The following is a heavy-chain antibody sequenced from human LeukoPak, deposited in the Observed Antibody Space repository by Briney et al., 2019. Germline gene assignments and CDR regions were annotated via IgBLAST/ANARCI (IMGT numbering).Heavy chain of an antibody. D-gene: IGHD3-10*01. CDR2: IYTSGST. CDR3: ARLGFGEYYFDY. V-gene: IGHV4-4*09. Sequence: SETLSDTCTVSGGSIRSYYWSWIRQPPAKALHCIGYIYTSGSTNYNPSLKSRVTISVDTSKNQFSLKLSSVTAADTTVYYCARLGFGEYYFDYWGQGTLVTVSS. CDR1: GGSIRSYY. J-gene: IGHJ4*02.